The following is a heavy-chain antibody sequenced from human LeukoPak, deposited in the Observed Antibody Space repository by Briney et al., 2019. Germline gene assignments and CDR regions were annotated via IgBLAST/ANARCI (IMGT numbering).Heavy chain of an antibody. J-gene: IGHJ6*02. CDR3: AKAPVSHYYYYGMDV. V-gene: IGHV3-23*01. D-gene: IGHD2-8*01. Sequence: GGSLRLSCAASGFTFSNYAMTWVRQAPGKGLEWVSAISGSGSNTYNADSVKGRFTISRDNSKNTLYLQMSSLRAEDTAVYYCAKAPVSHYYYYGMDVWGQGTTVTVSS. CDR2: ISGSGSNT. CDR1: GFTFSNYA.